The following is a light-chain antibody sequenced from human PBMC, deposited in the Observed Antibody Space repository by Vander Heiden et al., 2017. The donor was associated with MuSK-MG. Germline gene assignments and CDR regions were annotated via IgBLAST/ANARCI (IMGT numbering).Light chain of an antibody. J-gene: IGLJ2*01. V-gene: IGLV3-21*04. CDR3: QVWDSSSDLVV. CDR2: YDS. CDR1: NIGSKS. Sequence: SYVLTQPPSVSVAPGRPARITCGGNNIGSKSVHWYRQKPGQAPVLVIYYDSYRPSGIPERFSGSNSVNTATLTISRVEAGDEADYYCQVWDSSSDLVVFGGGTKLTVL.